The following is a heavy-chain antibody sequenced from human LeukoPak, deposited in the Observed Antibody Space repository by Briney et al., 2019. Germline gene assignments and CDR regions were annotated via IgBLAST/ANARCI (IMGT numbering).Heavy chain of an antibody. J-gene: IGHJ6*02. D-gene: IGHD3-10*01. V-gene: IGHV3-33*01. CDR3: ARDTLLWFGETNPYYYGMDV. Sequence: PGRSLRLSCAASGFTFSSYGMHWVRQAPGKGLEWVAVIWYDGSNKYYADSVKGRFTISRDNSKNTLYLQMNNLRAEDTAVYYCARDTLLWFGETNPYYYGMDVWGQGTTVTVSS. CDR1: GFTFSSYG. CDR2: IWYDGSNK.